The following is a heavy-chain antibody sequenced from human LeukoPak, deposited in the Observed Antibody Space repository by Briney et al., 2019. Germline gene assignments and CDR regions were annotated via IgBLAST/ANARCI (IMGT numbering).Heavy chain of an antibody. CDR1: GFTFGNYA. Sequence: GGSLRLSCTTSGFTFGNYAMSWVRQAPGKGLEWVSAIRAGGGKTYYADSVKGRFTISRDNSNNSLYLQMNSLRAEDTAVYYCAVTTGGYYFDYWGQGTLVTVSS. V-gene: IGHV3-23*01. CDR3: AVTTGGYYFDY. CDR2: IRAGGGKT. J-gene: IGHJ4*02. D-gene: IGHD4-4*01.